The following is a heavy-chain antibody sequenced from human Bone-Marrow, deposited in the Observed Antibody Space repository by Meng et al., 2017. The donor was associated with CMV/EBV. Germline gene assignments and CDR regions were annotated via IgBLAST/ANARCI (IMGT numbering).Heavy chain of an antibody. CDR2: IRYDGSNK. Sequence: GGSLRLSCAASGFTFSSYGMHWVRQAPGKGLEWVAFIRYDGSNKYYADSVKGRFTISRDNSKNTLYLQMNSLRAEDTAVYYCAKDRTARPSYYFDYWGQGTTVTVSS. V-gene: IGHV3-30*02. CDR1: GFTFSSYG. J-gene: IGHJ4*03. D-gene: IGHD6-6*01. CDR3: AKDRTARPSYYFDY.